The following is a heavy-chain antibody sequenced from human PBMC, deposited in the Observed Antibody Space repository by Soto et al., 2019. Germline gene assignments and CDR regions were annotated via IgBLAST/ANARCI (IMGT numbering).Heavy chain of an antibody. CDR3: ARGRGIGSGPYKNYYYYGMDI. CDR1: GGSFSGYY. CDR2: INHSGST. D-gene: IGHD3-10*01. V-gene: IGHV4-34*01. Sequence: PSETLSLTCAVYGGSFSGYYWSWIRQPPGKGLEWIGEINHSGSTNYNPSLKSRVTISVDTSKNQFSLKLSSVTAADTAVYYCARGRGIGSGPYKNYYYYGMDIWGQGTTVTVSS. J-gene: IGHJ6*02.